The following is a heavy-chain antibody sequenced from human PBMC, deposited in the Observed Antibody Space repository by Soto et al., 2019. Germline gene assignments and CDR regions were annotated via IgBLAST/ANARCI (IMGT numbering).Heavy chain of an antibody. CDR3: ARRAARPAGDFDY. V-gene: IGHV4-59*08. CDR1: GGSISRYY. Sequence: SETLSLTCTVSGGSISRYYWSWIRQPPGKGLEWVGYIYYSGGTNYNPSLKSRVTISVDTSKNQFSLNLSSVTAADTAVYYCARRAARPAGDFDYWGQGTLVTVSS. J-gene: IGHJ4*02. CDR2: IYYSGGT. D-gene: IGHD6-6*01.